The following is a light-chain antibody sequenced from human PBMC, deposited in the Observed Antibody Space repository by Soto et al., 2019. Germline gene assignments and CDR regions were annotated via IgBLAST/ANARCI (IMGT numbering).Light chain of an antibody. J-gene: IGKJ1*01. Sequence: EIAMTQSPATLSVSPGERATLSCRASQSVSSNLAWYQQKPGQAPRLLIYGAFARATGIPARFSGSGSGTEFTLTISSLQSEDFALYYCQQYKDWPTTFGQGTKVDIK. CDR1: QSVSSN. CDR3: QQYKDWPTT. V-gene: IGKV3-15*01. CDR2: GAF.